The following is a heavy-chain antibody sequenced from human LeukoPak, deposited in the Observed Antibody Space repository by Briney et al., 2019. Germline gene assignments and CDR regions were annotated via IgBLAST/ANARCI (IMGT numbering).Heavy chain of an antibody. CDR2: IYYSGST. Sequence: PSETLSLTCTVSDDSISSSSSYWGWIRQPPGEGLEWIGSIYYSGSTYYNTSLKSRVTISVDTSKNQFSLKLSSVTAADTAVYYCARQLRYFDWFYDAFDIWGQGTMVTVSS. CDR3: ARQLRYFDWFYDAFDI. D-gene: IGHD3-9*01. V-gene: IGHV4-39*01. CDR1: DDSISSSSSY. J-gene: IGHJ3*02.